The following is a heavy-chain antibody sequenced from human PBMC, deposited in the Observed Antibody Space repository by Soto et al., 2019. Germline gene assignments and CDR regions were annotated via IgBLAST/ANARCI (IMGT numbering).Heavy chain of an antibody. CDR1: GFTFSNYA. CDR3: ARGIYLKYGLDV. J-gene: IGHJ6*02. CDR2: ISGSGGTT. D-gene: IGHD3-16*02. V-gene: IGHV3-23*01. Sequence: GGSLRLSCAASGFTFSNYAMSWVRQAPGKGLEWVSGISGSGGTTNYADSVRGRFTISRDNADNTVYPQMNSLRAEDTAVYYCARGIYLKYGLDVWGQGATVTVSS.